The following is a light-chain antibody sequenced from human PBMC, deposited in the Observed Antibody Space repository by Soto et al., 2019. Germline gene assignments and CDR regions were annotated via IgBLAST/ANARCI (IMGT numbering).Light chain of an antibody. CDR1: QSVSSTY. CDR2: GAS. V-gene: IGKV3-20*01. CDR3: QQYGRSPPFT. J-gene: IGKJ2*01. Sequence: EIVLTQSPGTLSLSPGERATLSCRASQSVSSTYIAWYQQNPGQAPRLLIYGASSTATGIPDSFSGSGSGTDFTLTISRLEPEDFAVYFCQQYGRSPPFTFGQGTKVEIK.